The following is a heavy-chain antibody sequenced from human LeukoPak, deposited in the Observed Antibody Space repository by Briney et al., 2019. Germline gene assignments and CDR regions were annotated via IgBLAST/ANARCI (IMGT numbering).Heavy chain of an antibody. CDR3: AGTDYDYVWGSYRPSGGPDY. V-gene: IGHV4-4*07. CDR1: GGSISSYY. CDR2: IYTSGST. D-gene: IGHD3-16*02. J-gene: IGHJ4*02. Sequence: SETLSLTCTVSGGSISSYYWSWIRQPAGKGLEWIGRIYTSGSTNYNPSLKGRVTMSVDTSKNQFSLKLSSVTAADTAVYYCAGTDYDYVWGSYRPSGGPDYWGQGTLVTVSS.